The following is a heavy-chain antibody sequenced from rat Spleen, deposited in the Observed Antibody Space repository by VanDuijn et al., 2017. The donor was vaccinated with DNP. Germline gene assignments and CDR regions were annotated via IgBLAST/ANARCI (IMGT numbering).Heavy chain of an antibody. D-gene: IGHD5-1*01. Sequence: QVQLKESGPGLVQPSQTLSLTCTVSGFSLINYAVTWVRQPPGKGLEWIATISSGGGTYYNSALKSRLIISRDTSKSQVFLKMNSLQTEDTAMYFCARIGGANWGYYFDYWGQGVMVTVSS. J-gene: IGHJ2*01. CDR3: ARIGGANWGYYFDY. V-gene: IGHV2-6*01. CDR1: GFSLINYA. CDR2: ISSGGGT.